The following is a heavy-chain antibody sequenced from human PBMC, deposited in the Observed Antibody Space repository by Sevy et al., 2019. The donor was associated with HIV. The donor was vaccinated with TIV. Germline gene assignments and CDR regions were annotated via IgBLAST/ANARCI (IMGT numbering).Heavy chain of an antibody. V-gene: IGHV3-23*01. CDR3: AKARWGTGTRGNYYFDY. D-gene: IGHD1-7*01. CDR2: ISGSGGST. CDR1: GFTFSSYA. J-gene: IGHJ4*02. Sequence: GGSLRLSCAASGFTFSSYAMSWVRQAPGKGLEWVSAISGSGGSTYYADSVKGRFTISRDNSKNTLYLQMNSLRAEDTAVYYCAKARWGTGTRGNYYFDYWGQGTLVTVSS.